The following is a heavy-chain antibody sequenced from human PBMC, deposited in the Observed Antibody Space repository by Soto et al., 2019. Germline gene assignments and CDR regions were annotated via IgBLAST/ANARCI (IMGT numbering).Heavy chain of an antibody. CDR3: ARLITGTSPLRGYLYMDV. Sequence: SETLSLTCTVSGGSVSSGSYYWSWIRQPPGKGLEWIGYIYYSGSTNYNPSLKSRVTISVDTSKNQFSLKLSSVTAADTAVYYCARLITGTSPLRGYLYMDVWGKGTTVTVSS. V-gene: IGHV4-61*01. D-gene: IGHD1-7*01. J-gene: IGHJ6*03. CDR1: GGSVSSGSYY. CDR2: IYYSGST.